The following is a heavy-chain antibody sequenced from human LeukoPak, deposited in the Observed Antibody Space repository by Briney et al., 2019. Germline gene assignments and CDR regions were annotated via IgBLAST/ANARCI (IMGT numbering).Heavy chain of an antibody. CDR3: SGVIISPTYDY. J-gene: IGHJ4*02. V-gene: IGHV3-21*01. CDR2: ISSSSSYI. D-gene: IGHD3-10*01. Sequence: GGSLRLSCAASGFTLTSYSMNGGRQAPGKGLEWVSSISSSSSYIYYADSVKGRFTISRDNAKNSLYLQMNSLRAEDTAVYYCSGVIISPTYDYWGQGTLVTVSS. CDR1: GFTLTSYS.